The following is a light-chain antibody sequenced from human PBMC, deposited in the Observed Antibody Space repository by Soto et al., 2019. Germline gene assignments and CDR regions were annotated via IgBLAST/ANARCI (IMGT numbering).Light chain of an antibody. CDR3: AAWDDSLSSQV. V-gene: IGLV1-47*02. J-gene: IGLJ6*01. CDR1: SSNIGSNY. CDR2: SNN. Sequence: QSVLTQPPSASGTPGQRITISCSGSSSNIGSNYVYWYQQLPRTAPKLLIYSNNQRPSGVPDRFSGSKSVTSASLAISGLRSEDEADYYCAAWDDSLSSQVFGTGTQVTVL.